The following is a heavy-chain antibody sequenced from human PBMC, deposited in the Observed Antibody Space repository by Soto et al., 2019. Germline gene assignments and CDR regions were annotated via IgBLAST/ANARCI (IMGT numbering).Heavy chain of an antibody. V-gene: IGHV1-2*04. CDR3: ARSPMVRGVIRPFDY. CDR2: INPNSGGT. J-gene: IGHJ4*02. D-gene: IGHD3-10*01. CDR1: GYTFTGYY. Sequence: QVQLVQSGAEVKKPGASVKVSCKASGYTFTGYYMHWVRQAPGQGLEWMGWINPNSGGTNYAQKFQGWVTMTRDTSISPAYMELSRLRSDDTAVYYCARSPMVRGVIRPFDYWGQGTLVTVSS.